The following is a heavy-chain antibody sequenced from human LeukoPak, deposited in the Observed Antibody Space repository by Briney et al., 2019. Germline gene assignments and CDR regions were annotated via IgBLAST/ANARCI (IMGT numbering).Heavy chain of an antibody. CDR3: GIRPGIAAALYYYYGMDV. V-gene: IGHV1-69*13. D-gene: IGHD6-13*01. CDR2: IIPIFGTA. CDR1: GGTFSSYA. Sequence: GASVKVSCTASGGTFSSYAISWVRQAPGQGLEWMGGIIPIFGTANYAQKFQGRVTISADESTSTAYMELSRLRSEDTAVYYCGIRPGIAAALYYYYGMDVWGQGTTVTVSS. J-gene: IGHJ6*02.